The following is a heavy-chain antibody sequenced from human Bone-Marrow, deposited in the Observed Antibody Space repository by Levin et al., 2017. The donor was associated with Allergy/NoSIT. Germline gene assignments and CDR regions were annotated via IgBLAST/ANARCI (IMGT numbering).Heavy chain of an antibody. CDR1: GGSFSGYY. V-gene: IGHV4-34*01. CDR3: ARKGYVRNFDY. CDR2: INHSGST. D-gene: IGHD5-12*01. J-gene: IGHJ4*02. Sequence: ASETLSLTCAVYGGSFSGYYWSWIRQPPGKGLEWIGEINHSGSTNYNPSLKSRVTISVDTSKNQFSLKLSSVTAADTAVYYCARKGYVRNFDYWGQGTLVTVSS.